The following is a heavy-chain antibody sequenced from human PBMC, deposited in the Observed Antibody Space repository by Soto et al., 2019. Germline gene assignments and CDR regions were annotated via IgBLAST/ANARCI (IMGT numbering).Heavy chain of an antibody. J-gene: IGHJ4*01. V-gene: IGHV1-8*01. Sequence: ASVKVSCKASGYTFTSYDINWVRQATGQGLEWMGWMNPNSGNTGYAASVKGRFTISRDNSRNTLYLQMSSLRAEDTAVYYCAKRRYCPSTTCFDYWGQGTLVTVSS. CDR3: AKRRYCPSTTCFDY. CDR2: MNPNSGNT. D-gene: IGHD2-2*01. CDR1: GYTFTSYD.